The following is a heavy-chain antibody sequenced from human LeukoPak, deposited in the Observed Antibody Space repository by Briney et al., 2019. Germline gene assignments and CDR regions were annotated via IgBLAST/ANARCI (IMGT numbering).Heavy chain of an antibody. CDR2: ISGSGGDT. J-gene: IGHJ4*02. CDR3: PKDQNYESSGYYGGFDY. D-gene: IGHD3-22*01. CDR1: GFSFSSHV. Sequence: PGGSRRLSCAASGFSFSSHVMHWVRQAPGKGLEWVSGISGSGGDTYYADSVKGRFTISRDNSKNTLNLQMNSLRAEDTALYYCPKDQNYESSGYYGGFDYWGQGTLVTVSS. V-gene: IGHV3-23*01.